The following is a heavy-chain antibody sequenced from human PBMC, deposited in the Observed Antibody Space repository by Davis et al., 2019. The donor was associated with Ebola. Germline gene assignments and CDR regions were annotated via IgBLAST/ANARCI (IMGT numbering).Heavy chain of an antibody. Sequence: PSETLSLTCAVYGGSFSGYYWSWVRQAPGKGLEWVSVIYSGGSTYYADSVKGRFTISRDNSKNTLYLQMNSLRAEDTDVYYCARDVSLDAFDIWGQGTMVTVSS. CDR3: ARDVSLDAFDI. J-gene: IGHJ3*02. D-gene: IGHD2-8*01. V-gene: IGHV3-53*01. CDR1: GGSFSGYY. CDR2: IYSGGST.